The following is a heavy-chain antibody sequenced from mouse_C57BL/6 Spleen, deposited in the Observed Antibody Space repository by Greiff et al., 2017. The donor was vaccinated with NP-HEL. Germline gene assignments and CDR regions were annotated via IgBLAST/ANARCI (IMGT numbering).Heavy chain of an antibody. D-gene: IGHD1-1*01. CDR3: ARGGYYGTHYYAMDY. Sequence: QVQLKQPGAELVRPGSSVKLSCKASGYTFTSYWMDWVKQRPGQGLEWIGNIYPSDSETHYNQKFKDKATLTVDKSSSTAYMQLSSLTSEDSAVYYCARGGYYGTHYYAMDYWGQGTSVTVSS. V-gene: IGHV1-61*01. CDR1: GYTFTSYW. CDR2: IYPSDSET. J-gene: IGHJ4*01.